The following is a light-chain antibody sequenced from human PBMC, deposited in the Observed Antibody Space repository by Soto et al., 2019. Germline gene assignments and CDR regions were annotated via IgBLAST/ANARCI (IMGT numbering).Light chain of an antibody. J-gene: IGKJ1*01. Sequence: DNRVALSAFPLSTPAADRVTITCRASQSISSWLAWYQQKPGKAPKLLIYKTSSLESGVPSRFSGGGSGTEFTLSISSLQPDDFATYYCQQYKTSPWTFGQ. CDR1: QSISSW. CDR2: KTS. V-gene: IGKV1-5*03. CDR3: QQYKTSPWT.